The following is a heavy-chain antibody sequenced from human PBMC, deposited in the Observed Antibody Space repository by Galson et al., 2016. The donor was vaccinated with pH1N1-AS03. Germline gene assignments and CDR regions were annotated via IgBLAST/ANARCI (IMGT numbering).Heavy chain of an antibody. Sequence: SLRLACAASGFTFSTYAMSWVRQAQGKGLEWVSSISGSGGDTYYADSVKGRFPISRDNSRNTLYLQMNSLRAEDTAVYYGVRRYPWGTVGTYYFDYWGQGTLVTVSS. CDR1: GFTFSTYA. J-gene: IGHJ4*02. D-gene: IGHD4-23*01. V-gene: IGHV3-23*01. CDR2: ISGSGGDT. CDR3: VRRYPWGTVGTYYFDY.